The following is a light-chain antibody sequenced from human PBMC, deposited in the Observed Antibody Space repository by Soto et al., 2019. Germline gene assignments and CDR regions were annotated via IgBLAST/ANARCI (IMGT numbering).Light chain of an antibody. CDR2: GAS. CDR3: LQYGSSPWT. V-gene: IGKV3-20*01. J-gene: IGKJ1*01. Sequence: EIVLTQSPGTLSLSPGERATLFCRTSQNVLNYLAWYQQKPGQAPRLLIYGASTRATGIPDTFSGSGSGTDFTLTISRLEPEDFAVYFCLQYGSSPWTFGRGTKVEIK. CDR1: QNVLNY.